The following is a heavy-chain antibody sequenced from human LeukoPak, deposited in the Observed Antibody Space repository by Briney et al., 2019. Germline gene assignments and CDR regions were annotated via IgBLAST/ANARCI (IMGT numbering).Heavy chain of an antibody. J-gene: IGHJ4*02. V-gene: IGHV4-59*01. Sequence: SETLSLTCTVSGGSISSYYWSWIRQPPGKGLEWIGYIYYSGSTNYNPSLKSRVTISVDTAKNQFSPTLSSLTAADTAVYFCARGGYSYGNDNYFDYWGQGTLVTVSS. CDR1: GGSISSYY. D-gene: IGHD5-18*01. CDR3: ARGGYSYGNDNYFDY. CDR2: IYYSGST.